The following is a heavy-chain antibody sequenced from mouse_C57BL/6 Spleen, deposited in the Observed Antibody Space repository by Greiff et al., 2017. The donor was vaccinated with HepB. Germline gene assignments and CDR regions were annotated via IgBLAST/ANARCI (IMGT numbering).Heavy chain of an antibody. CDR2: IDTGDGDT. D-gene: IGHD1-1*01. J-gene: IGHJ2*01. CDR3: ASSCYYGNYFDY. V-gene: IGHV1-80*01. CDR1: GYAFSSYW. Sequence: VQLQQSGAELVKPGASVKISCKASGYAFSSYWMNWVKQTPGKGLEWIGPIDTGDGDTNYNGKFKGKATLTADKSSSTAYMQLSSLTSDDSSVYFCASSCYYGNYFDYWGQGTTLTVSS.